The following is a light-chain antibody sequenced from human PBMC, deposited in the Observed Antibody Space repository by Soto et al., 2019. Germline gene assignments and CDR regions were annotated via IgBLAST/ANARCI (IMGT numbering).Light chain of an antibody. CDR3: CSYAGSSTFKV. Sequence: QSALTQPASVSRSPGQSITISCTGTSSDVGSYNLVSWYQQHPGKAPKLMIYEGSKRPSGVSNRFSGSKSGNTASLTISGLQAEDEADYYCCSYAGSSTFKVFGGGTKVTVL. CDR1: SSDVGSYNL. CDR2: EGS. V-gene: IGLV2-23*03. J-gene: IGLJ2*01.